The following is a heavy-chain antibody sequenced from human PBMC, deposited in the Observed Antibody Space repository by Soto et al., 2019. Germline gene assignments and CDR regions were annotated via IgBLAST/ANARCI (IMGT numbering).Heavy chain of an antibody. CDR2: IKSKTDGGTT. D-gene: IGHD3-16*01. Sequence: EVQLVESGGGLVKPGGSLRLPCAASGFTFSNAWMNWVRQAPGKGLEWVGRIKSKTDGGTTDYAAHVKGRFTISRDDSKNTLYLQMNSLKTEDTAVYYCTTESTLTHTLDYWGQGTLVTVSS. CDR1: GFTFSNAW. J-gene: IGHJ4*02. CDR3: TTESTLTHTLDY. V-gene: IGHV3-15*07.